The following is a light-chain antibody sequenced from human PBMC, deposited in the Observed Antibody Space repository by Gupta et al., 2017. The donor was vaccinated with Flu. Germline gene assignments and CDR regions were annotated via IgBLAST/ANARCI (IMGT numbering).Light chain of an antibody. CDR1: NIVGKS. CDR2: DDS. V-gene: IGLV3-21*03. Sequence: GKTASIPCGGNNIVGKSVHWFQQRPGQAPVLVVYDDSARPSGIPERFSGNNSGNTANLTISTVEAGDEADYDCQVWDISSEHKVFGGGTKLTGL. J-gene: IGLJ3*02. CDR3: QVWDISSEHKV.